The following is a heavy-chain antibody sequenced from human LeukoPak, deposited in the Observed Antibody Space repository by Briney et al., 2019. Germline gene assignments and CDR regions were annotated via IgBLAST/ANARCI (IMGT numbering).Heavy chain of an antibody. V-gene: IGHV1-46*01. J-gene: IGHJ5*02. Sequence: GPPLKVSCKASGYTFTSYYIHWVRQAPGQGLEWLVLINPSRGSTSYAQKFQGGLTMTRDTSTSTVYMELSSLRSEDTAVYYCTRGVQLERRYYNWFDPWGQGTLVTVSS. CDR3: TRGVQLERRYYNWFDP. CDR2: INPSRGST. CDR1: GYTFTSYY. D-gene: IGHD1-1*01.